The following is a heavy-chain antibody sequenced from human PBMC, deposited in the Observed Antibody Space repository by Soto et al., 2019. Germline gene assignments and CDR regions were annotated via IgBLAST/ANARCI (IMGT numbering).Heavy chain of an antibody. Sequence: PSETLSLTCAVSGDSISRNIHYWGWIRQPPGKGLEWMGSIYHSGTTYYNPSLKSRVTISVDTSRNHFSLKLISVTAADTALYYCARQSYDSSDYFDYWGQGALVTVSS. CDR2: IYHSGTT. CDR3: ARQSYDSSDYFDY. CDR1: GDSISRNIHY. V-gene: IGHV4-39*01. J-gene: IGHJ4*02. D-gene: IGHD3-22*01.